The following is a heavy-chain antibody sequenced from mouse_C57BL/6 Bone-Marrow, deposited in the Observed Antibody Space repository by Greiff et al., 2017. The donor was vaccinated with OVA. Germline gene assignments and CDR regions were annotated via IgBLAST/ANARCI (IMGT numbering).Heavy chain of an antibody. J-gene: IGHJ4*01. D-gene: IGHD2-2*01. V-gene: IGHV14-4*01. CDR1: GFNIKDDY. CDR2: IDPENGDT. CDR3: TTVVRMDY. Sequence: VQLKQSGAELVRPGASVKLSCTASGFNIKDDYMHWVKQRPEQGLEWIGWIDPENGDTEYASKFQGKATITADTSSNTAYLQLSSLTSEDTAVYYCTTVVRMDYWGQGTSVTVSS.